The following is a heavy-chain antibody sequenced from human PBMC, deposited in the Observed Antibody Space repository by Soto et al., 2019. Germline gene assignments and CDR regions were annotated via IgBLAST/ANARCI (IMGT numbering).Heavy chain of an antibody. J-gene: IGHJ6*02. CDR1: GGSISSGGYY. CDR2: IYYSGST. D-gene: IGHD2-15*01. Sequence: QVQLQESGPGLVKPSQTLSLTCTVSGGSISSGGYYWSWIRQHPGKGLEWIGYIYYSGSTYYNPSLKSRVTISVDTSKNQFSMKLSSVTAADTAVYYCATRGKYCSGGSCYTYYGMDVWGQGTTVTVSS. CDR3: ATRGKYCSGGSCYTYYGMDV. V-gene: IGHV4-31*03.